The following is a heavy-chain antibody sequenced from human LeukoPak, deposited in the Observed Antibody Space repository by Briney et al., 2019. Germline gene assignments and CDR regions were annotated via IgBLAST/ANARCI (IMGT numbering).Heavy chain of an antibody. J-gene: IGHJ4*02. Sequence: GGSLRLSCAASGFTFSDYYMSWIRQAPGKGLEWVSYISSSSYTNYADSVKGRFTISRDNAKNSLYLQMNSLRAEDTAVYYCARGTHEWYGTDYWGQGTLVTVSS. V-gene: IGHV3-11*06. CDR1: GFTFSDYY. CDR2: ISSSSYT. CDR3: ARGTHEWYGTDY. D-gene: IGHD3-10*01.